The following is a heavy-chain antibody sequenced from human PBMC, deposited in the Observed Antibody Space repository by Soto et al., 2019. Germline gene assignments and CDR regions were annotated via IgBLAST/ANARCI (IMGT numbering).Heavy chain of an antibody. CDR2: ISNDGSNK. CDR3: AKGFGNYWAFDY. J-gene: IGHJ4*02. V-gene: IGHV3-30*18. Sequence: GGSLRLSCAASGFSFSTYGMHWVRQAPGKGLEWVAFISNDGSNKYYADSVKGRFTISRDNSKNTLYLQMNSLRAEDTAVYDCAKGFGNYWAFDYRGQRTLVTVSS. D-gene: IGHD1-26*01. CDR1: GFSFSTYG.